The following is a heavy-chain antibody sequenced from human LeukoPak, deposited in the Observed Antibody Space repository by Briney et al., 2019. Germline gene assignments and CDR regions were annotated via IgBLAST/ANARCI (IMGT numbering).Heavy chain of an antibody. J-gene: IGHJ4*02. V-gene: IGHV4-34*01. CDR3: ARGRQFLRFIDY. D-gene: IGHD3-3*01. CDR1: GTSFSGYY. CDR2: INHSGST. Sequence: SETPSLTCAVYGTSFSGYYWTWIRQTPEKGLEWIGEINHSGSTKFNPSFKSRVTMSVDTSKNQFSLELGSVTAADTGVYYCARGRQFLRFIDYWGQGNQVTVSS.